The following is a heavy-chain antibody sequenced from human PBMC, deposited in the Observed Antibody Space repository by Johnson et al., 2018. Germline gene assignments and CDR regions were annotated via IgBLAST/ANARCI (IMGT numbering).Heavy chain of an antibody. Sequence: EVQLLESGGGVVQPGRSLRLSCAASGFTFNVFAMSWVRQTPGKGLEWVSCISGSGGSTYYADSVKGRFTISRDNPKNTLYLQMNSLRAEDTAVYYCTKGPPLGYYYFYGMDVWGQGTTVTVSS. CDR1: GFTFNVFA. CDR2: ISGSGGST. CDR3: TKGPPLGYYYFYGMDV. V-gene: IGHV3-23*01. J-gene: IGHJ6*02. D-gene: IGHD7-27*01.